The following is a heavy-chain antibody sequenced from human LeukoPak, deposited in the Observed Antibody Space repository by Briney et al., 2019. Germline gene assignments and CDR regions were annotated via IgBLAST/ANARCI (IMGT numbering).Heavy chain of an antibody. CDR1: GFTFSNYA. CDR3: ARSVVDGTRSSCYDS. J-gene: IGHJ4*02. CDR2: FTGSGDTT. Sequence: GGSLRLSCAASGFTFSNYAMNWVRQAPGKGLEWVSAFTGSGDTTYYADSVKGRFTISRDNSRNTLYLQMNSLRAEDTAVYHCARSVVDGTRSSCYDSWGQGTLVTVSS. D-gene: IGHD2-15*01. V-gene: IGHV3-23*01.